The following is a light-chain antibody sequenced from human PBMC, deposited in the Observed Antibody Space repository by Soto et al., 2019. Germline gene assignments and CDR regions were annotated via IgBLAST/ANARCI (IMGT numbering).Light chain of an antibody. J-gene: IGLJ1*01. Sequence: QSALTQPRSVSGSPGQSVTISCTGTSSDVGTYNYVSWYQQHPDKAPKLMIYDVSKRPSGVPDRFSGSKSGNTASLTISGLQAEDEADYYCCSYAGFYTYVFASGTKVTLL. CDR2: DVS. CDR1: SSDVGTYNY. CDR3: CSYAGFYTYV. V-gene: IGLV2-11*01.